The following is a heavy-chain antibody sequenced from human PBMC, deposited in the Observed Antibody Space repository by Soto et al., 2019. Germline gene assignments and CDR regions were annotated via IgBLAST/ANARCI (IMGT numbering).Heavy chain of an antibody. D-gene: IGHD5-12*01. CDR3: ARAGVRYSGYGLDYFDY. J-gene: IGHJ4*02. CDR1: GGSISSYY. CDR2: IYYSGST. Sequence: SETLSLTCTVSGGSISSYYWSWIRQPPGKGLEWIGYIYYSGSTNYNPSLKSRVTISVDTSKNQFSLKLSSVTAADTAVYYCARAGVRYSGYGLDYFDYWGQGTLVTVSS. V-gene: IGHV4-59*01.